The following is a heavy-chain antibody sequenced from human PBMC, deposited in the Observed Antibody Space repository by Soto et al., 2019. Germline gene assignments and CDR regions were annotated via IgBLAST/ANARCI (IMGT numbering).Heavy chain of an antibody. D-gene: IGHD3-22*01. CDR2: ISYDGSNK. CDR1: GFTFSSYA. V-gene: IGHV3-30-3*01. J-gene: IGHJ4*02. CDR3: ATGTPSYYYDSSGYWEGGY. Sequence: GGSLRLSCAASGFTFSSYAMHWVRQAPGKGLEWVAVISYDGSNKYYADSVKGRFTISRDNSKNTLYLQMNSLRAEDTAVYYCATGTPSYYYDSSGYWEGGYWGQGTLVTVSS.